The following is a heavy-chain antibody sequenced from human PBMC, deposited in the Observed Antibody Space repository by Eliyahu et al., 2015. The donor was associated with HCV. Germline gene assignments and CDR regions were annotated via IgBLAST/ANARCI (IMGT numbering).Heavy chain of an antibody. D-gene: IGHD6-19*01. J-gene: IGHJ5*02. CDR3: ASGGGGIAVTGTGGWFDP. V-gene: IGHV4-59*01. CDR1: GGSIXSXY. CDR2: IYHSGST. Sequence: QVQLQESGPGLVKPSXTLSLTCPVSGGSIXSXYWSXNRQXPXEGLEWVGCIYHSGSTNNNPSLKSRVTMSLDTSKNQFSLNLTSVTAADTAMYYCASGGGGIAVTGTGGWFDPWGQGTLVTVSS.